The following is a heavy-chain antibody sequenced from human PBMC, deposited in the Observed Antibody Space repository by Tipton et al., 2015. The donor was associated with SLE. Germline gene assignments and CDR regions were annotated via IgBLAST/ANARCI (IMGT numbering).Heavy chain of an antibody. V-gene: IGHV4-59*08. CDR1: GGSINSYY. Sequence: TLSLTCTVSGGSINSYYWSWIRQPPGKGLEWIGYIYYSGSTNYKPSLKSRVTISVDTSKNQFSLKLNSVTAADTARYYCARHKRGFSWSYFDSWGRGTLVPVFS. CDR3: ARHKRGFSWSYFDS. D-gene: IGHD3-3*01. CDR2: IYYSGST. J-gene: IGHJ4*02.